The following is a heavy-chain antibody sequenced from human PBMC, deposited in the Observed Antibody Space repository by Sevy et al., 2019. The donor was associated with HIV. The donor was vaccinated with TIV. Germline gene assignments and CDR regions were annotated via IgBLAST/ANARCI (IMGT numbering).Heavy chain of an antibody. CDR3: ATPRFYF. J-gene: IGHJ4*02. CDR2: MNTDGSST. Sequence: GGSLRLSCEASGFDFSSHWMQWVRQAPGKGLVWVSRMNTDGSSTTYADSLKGRFTFSSDKAKNTLYLEMNNLRDEDTALYYCATPRFYFWGPGTRVTVSS. V-gene: IGHV3-74*01. CDR1: GFDFSSHW.